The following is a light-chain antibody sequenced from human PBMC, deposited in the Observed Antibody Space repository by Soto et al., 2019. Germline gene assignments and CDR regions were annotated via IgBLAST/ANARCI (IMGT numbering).Light chain of an antibody. CDR3: MQALQSPPT. CDR2: LGS. CDR1: QSLLHSNGFNY. V-gene: IGKV2-28*01. J-gene: IGKJ2*01. Sequence: DIVMTQSPLSLPVTPGEPASISCRSSQSLLHSNGFNYLNWYLQKPGQSPQLLIYLGSNRASGVPDRFSGSGSGTDFTLTISRVEAEDVGVYYCMQALQSPPTFGQGTKLEIK.